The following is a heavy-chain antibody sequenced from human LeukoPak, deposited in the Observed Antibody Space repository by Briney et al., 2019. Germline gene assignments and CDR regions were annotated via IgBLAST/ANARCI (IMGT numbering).Heavy chain of an antibody. V-gene: IGHV3-48*01. J-gene: IGHJ4*02. CDR2: ISSSSSTI. CDR3: ARDDHSNIDY. Sequence: GGSLRLSCAASGYTFSCYAMIWLSQAPGKGLKWVSYISSSSSTIYYADPVKGPFTSSRDNAKNSQYRQMNSLRAEDTSVYYCARDDHSNIDYWGQGTLVTVSS. D-gene: IGHD4-11*01. CDR1: GYTFSCYA.